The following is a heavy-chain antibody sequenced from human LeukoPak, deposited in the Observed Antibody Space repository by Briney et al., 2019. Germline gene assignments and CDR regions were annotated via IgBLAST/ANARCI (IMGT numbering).Heavy chain of an antibody. CDR1: GFTFSSYA. D-gene: IGHD2-15*01. CDR2: IAVTGGT. V-gene: IGHV3-23*01. CDR3: AKAPVTTCSGTFCYPFDY. J-gene: IGHJ4*02. Sequence: GGSLRLSCAASGFTFSSYAMHWVRQAPGKGLEWVSAIAVTGGTYHADSVRGRLTISRDSSKNTLYLQMSSLRAEDAGVYYCAKAPVTTCSGTFCYPFDYWGQGTLVTVSS.